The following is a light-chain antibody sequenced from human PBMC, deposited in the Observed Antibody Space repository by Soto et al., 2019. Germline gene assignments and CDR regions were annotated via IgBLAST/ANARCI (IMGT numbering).Light chain of an antibody. CDR3: QQYNNWRPYT. V-gene: IGKV3-15*01. CDR2: GAS. J-gene: IGKJ2*01. Sequence: EIVMTQSPATLSVSPGERATLSCRASQSISSNLAWYQRRPGQAPRLLIYGASARATGIPARFSGSGSGTELTLPISSLQSEDFAVYYCQQYNNWRPYTFGQGTKVEIK. CDR1: QSISSN.